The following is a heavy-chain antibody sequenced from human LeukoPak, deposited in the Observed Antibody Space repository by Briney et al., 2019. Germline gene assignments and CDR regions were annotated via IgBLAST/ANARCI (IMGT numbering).Heavy chain of an antibody. J-gene: IGHJ5*02. CDR3: ARDVCFDP. Sequence: PGGSLRLSCAAYRFSFSSHEMNGVRQPPGKGLEWVSYISSGGSTIYYADSVKGRFTVSRDNAKNSLYLQMNSLRAEDTALYYCARDVCFDPWGQGTLVTVSS. CDR1: RFSFSSHE. V-gene: IGHV3-48*03. CDR2: ISSGGSTI.